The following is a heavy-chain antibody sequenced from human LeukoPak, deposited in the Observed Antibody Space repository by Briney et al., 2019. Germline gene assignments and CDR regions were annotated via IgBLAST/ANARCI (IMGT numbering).Heavy chain of an antibody. V-gene: IGHV1-18*01. Sequence: GASVKLSCKASGYTFTSCGISWVRQAPGQGLEWMGWISAYNGTTNYAQKLQGRVTMTTDTSTCTAYMELRSLRSDDTAVYYCARDSPSLYGSGSYYLVRGGFDYWGQGTLVTVSS. J-gene: IGHJ4*02. D-gene: IGHD3-10*01. CDR2: ISAYNGTT. CDR3: ARDSPSLYGSGSYYLVRGGFDY. CDR1: GYTFTSCG.